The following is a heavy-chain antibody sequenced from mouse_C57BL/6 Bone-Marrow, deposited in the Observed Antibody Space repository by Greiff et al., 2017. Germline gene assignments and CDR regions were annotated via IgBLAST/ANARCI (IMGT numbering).Heavy chain of an antibody. D-gene: IGHD2-4*01. CDR2: IDPADSYT. V-gene: IGHV1-69*01. CDR1: GYTFTSYW. CDR3: ARTWDYDGYSMDY. Sequence: QVQLQQPGAELVMPGASVKLSCKASGYTFTSYWMHWVKQRPGQGLEWIGEIDPADSYTNYNQKFKGKSTLTVDKSSSTAYMQLSSLTAEDSAVYDWARTWDYDGYSMDYWCQGTSVTVSS. J-gene: IGHJ4*01.